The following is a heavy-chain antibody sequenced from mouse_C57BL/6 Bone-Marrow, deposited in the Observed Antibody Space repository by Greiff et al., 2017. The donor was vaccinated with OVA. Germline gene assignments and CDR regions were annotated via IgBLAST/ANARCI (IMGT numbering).Heavy chain of an antibody. Sequence: VQLQQSGPELVKPGASVTLSCKASGYTFTSYDINWVKQRPGQGLEWIGWIYPRDGSTKYNEKFTGKATLTVDTSSRTAYIELNSLTSEDSAVYFCARAASSGYLAWFAYWGQGTLVTVSA. CDR1: GYTFTSYD. J-gene: IGHJ3*01. CDR3: ARAASSGYLAWFAY. V-gene: IGHV1-85*01. D-gene: IGHD3-2*02. CDR2: IYPRDGST.